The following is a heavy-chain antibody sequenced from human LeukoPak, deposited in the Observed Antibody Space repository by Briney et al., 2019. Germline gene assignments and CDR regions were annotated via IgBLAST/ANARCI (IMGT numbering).Heavy chain of an antibody. D-gene: IGHD2-15*01. CDR3: ASVDVGFALLLRY. CDR1: GGSFSGYY. V-gene: IGHV4-34*01. J-gene: IGHJ4*02. Sequence: SETLSLTCAVDGGSFSGYYWSWIRQPPGKGLEWIGEINHSGSTNYNPSLKSRVTISVDTSKNQFSLKLSSVTAADTAVYYCASVDVGFALLLRYWGQGTLVTVSS. CDR2: INHSGST.